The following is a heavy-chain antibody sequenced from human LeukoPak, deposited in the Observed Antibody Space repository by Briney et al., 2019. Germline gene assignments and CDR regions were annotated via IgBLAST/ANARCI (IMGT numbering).Heavy chain of an antibody. D-gene: IGHD3-10*01. Sequence: SVKVSCKASGGTFSSYAISWVRQAPGQGLEWMGGIIPIFGTANYAQKFQGRVTITADESTSTAYMELSSLRSEDTAVYYCAIITLVRGVIITGGWFDPWGQGTLVTVSS. J-gene: IGHJ5*02. CDR1: GGTFSSYA. V-gene: IGHV1-69*13. CDR3: AIITLVRGVIITGGWFDP. CDR2: IIPIFGTA.